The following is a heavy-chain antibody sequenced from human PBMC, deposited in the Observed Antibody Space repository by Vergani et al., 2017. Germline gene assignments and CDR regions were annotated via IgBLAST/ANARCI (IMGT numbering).Heavy chain of an antibody. CDR1: GYSFTSYW. CDR2: IDPSDAYT. CDR3: ARSPPGAGIIPYWYVDL. D-gene: IGHD6-19*01. V-gene: IGHV5-10-1*01. Sequence: EVQLVQSGAEVKKPGESLRISCKGSGYSFTSYWISWVRQMPRKGLEWMGRIDPSDAYTNYSPSFQGHVTISADKSISTAYLQWSSLKASDTAMYYCARSPPGAGIIPYWYVDLWGRGTLVTVSS. J-gene: IGHJ2*01.